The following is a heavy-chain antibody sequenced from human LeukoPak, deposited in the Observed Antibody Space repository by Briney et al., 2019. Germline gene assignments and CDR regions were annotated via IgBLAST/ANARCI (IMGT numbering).Heavy chain of an antibody. J-gene: IGHJ6*03. CDR1: GGSISSYY. V-gene: IGHV4-59*01. CDR2: IYYIGST. Sequence: SETLSLTCTVSGGSISSYYWSWIRQPPGKGLEWIGYIYYIGSTNYNPSLKSRVTISVDTFKNQFSLKLGSVTAADTAVYYCARKIGSVVVPAAMGYYYYYMDVWGKGTTVTVSS. CDR3: ARKIGSVVVPAAMGYYYYYMDV. D-gene: IGHD2-2*01.